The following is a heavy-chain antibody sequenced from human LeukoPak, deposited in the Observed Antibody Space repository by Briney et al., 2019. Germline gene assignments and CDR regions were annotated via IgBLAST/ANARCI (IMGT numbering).Heavy chain of an antibody. CDR2: IYYTGST. CDR3: ARRSTLENFFDS. Sequence: SETLSLTCTVSGGSMTRYYWSWIRQPPGKGREWIGNIYYTGSTNYNPSLKRRVTMSVASSKGQLSLKLTPLTAADSAVYYCARRSTLENFFDSWGQGTPVTVSS. V-gene: IGHV4-59*08. D-gene: IGHD6-6*01. CDR1: GGSMTRYY. J-gene: IGHJ4*02.